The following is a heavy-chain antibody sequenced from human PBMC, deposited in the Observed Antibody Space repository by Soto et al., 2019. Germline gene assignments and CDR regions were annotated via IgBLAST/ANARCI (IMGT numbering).Heavy chain of an antibody. V-gene: IGHV3-49*03. CDR2: IRSKAYGGTT. J-gene: IGHJ4*02. Sequence: GGSLRLSCTASGFTFGDYAMSWFRQAPGKGLEGVGFIRSKAYGGTTEYAASVKGRFTISRDDSKSIAYLQMNSLKPEDTAVYYCTGSSSSFDYWGQGTLVTVSS. CDR1: GFTFGDYA. D-gene: IGHD6-6*01. CDR3: TGSSSSFDY.